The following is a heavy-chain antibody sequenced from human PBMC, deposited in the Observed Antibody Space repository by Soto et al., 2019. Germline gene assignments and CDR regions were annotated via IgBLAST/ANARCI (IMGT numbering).Heavy chain of an antibody. J-gene: IGHJ4*02. CDR1: GFTFSNAW. V-gene: IGHV3-15*01. Sequence: SLRLSCAASGFTFSNAWMSWVRQAPGKGQEWVGRIKSKTDGGTTDYAAPVKGRFTISRDDSKNTLYLQMNSLKTEDTAVYYCTTGVKTDSYAAEIYFDSWGEGTLVTV. CDR2: IKSKTDGGTT. D-gene: IGHD6-25*01. CDR3: TTGVKTDSYAAEIYFDS.